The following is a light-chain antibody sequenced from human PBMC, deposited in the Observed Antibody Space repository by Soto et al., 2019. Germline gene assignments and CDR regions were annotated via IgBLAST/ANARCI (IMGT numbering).Light chain of an antibody. Sequence: DIQMTQSPSTLSASVGDRVTITCRASQSISNWSAWYQQRPGKAPKLLISDASSLQSGVPSRFSGSRSGTEFTLTISSLQADDFATYYCQQYETYSRTFGQGTKLEIK. CDR3: QQYETYSRT. J-gene: IGKJ2*01. CDR1: QSISNW. V-gene: IGKV1-5*01. CDR2: DAS.